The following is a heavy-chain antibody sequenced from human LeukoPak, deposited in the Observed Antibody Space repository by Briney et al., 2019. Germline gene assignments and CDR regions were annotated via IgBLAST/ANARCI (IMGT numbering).Heavy chain of an antibody. D-gene: IGHD3-10*01. CDR2: IYHSGST. J-gene: IGHJ4*02. V-gene: IGHV4-38-2*02. CDR1: GYSISSGYY. Sequence: PSETLSLTCAVSGYSISSGYYWGWIRQPPGKGLEWIGSIYHSGSTYYNPSLKSRVTISVDTSKNQFSLKLSSVTAADTAVYYCARDLDYYGSGSSNFDYWGQGTLVTVSS. CDR3: ARDLDYYGSGSSNFDY.